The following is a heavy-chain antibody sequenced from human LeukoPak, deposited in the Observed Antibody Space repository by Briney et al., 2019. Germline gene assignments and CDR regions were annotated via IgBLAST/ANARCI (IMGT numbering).Heavy chain of an antibody. V-gene: IGHV3-7*01. Sequence: QPGGSLRLSCAASGFTFSNYWMSWVRQAPGKGLEWVANIKQDGSEKYYVDSVKGRFTISRDNAKNSLYLQMNSLRAEDTAVYYCASIERYCSGGRCYSDDRNDFWGQGTLVTVSS. CDR3: ASIERYCSGGRCYSDDRNDF. CDR1: GFTFSNYW. D-gene: IGHD2-15*01. J-gene: IGHJ4*02. CDR2: IKQDGSEK.